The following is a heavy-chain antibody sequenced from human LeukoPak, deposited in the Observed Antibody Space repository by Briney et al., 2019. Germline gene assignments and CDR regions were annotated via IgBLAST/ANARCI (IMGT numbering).Heavy chain of an antibody. J-gene: IGHJ4*02. Sequence: ASVKVSCKASGYTFTAYYLHWVRQAPGRGLEWMGWINPNSGDTNYAQKFQGRVTMTRDTSITTAYMELSRLTSDDTAIYYCARDRMGDCATTSCYLAYWGQGTLVTLS. D-gene: IGHD2-2*01. CDR2: INPNSGDT. V-gene: IGHV1-2*02. CDR3: ARDRMGDCATTSCYLAY. CDR1: GYTFTAYY.